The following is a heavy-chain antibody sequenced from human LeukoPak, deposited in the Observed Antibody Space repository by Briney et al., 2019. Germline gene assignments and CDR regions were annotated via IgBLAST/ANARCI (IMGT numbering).Heavy chain of an antibody. D-gene: IGHD3-10*01. Sequence: GESLKISCKGSGYSFSSYWIGWVRQMPGKGLEWMGIIYPGDSDTRYSPSLQGQVSISADKSISTAYLQWSSLKASDTAMYYCARRAVSMVRGLTITSAFDIWGQGTMVTVSS. J-gene: IGHJ3*02. CDR2: IYPGDSDT. CDR3: ARRAVSMVRGLTITSAFDI. CDR1: GYSFSSYW. V-gene: IGHV5-51*01.